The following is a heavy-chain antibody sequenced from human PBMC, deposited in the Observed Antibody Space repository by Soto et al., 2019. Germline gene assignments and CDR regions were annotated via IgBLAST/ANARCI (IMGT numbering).Heavy chain of an antibody. J-gene: IGHJ4*02. CDR2: IIPIFGTA. CDR1: GGTFSSYA. CDR3: ARHYDILTGYYLLGY. Sequence: ASVKVSCKASGGTFSSYAISWVRQAPGQGLEWMGGIIPIFGTANYAQKFQGRVTITADESTSTASMELSSLRSEDTAVYYCARHYDILTGYYLLGYWGQGTLVTVSS. D-gene: IGHD3-9*01. V-gene: IGHV1-69*13.